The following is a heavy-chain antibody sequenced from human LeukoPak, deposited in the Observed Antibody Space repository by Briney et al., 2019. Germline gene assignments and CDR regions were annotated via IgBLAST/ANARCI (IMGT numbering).Heavy chain of an antibody. V-gene: IGHV1-18*01. CDR1: GYTFTSYG. CDR2: ISAYNGNT. J-gene: IGHJ5*02. D-gene: IGHD2-2*01. CDR3: ARDGYCSSTSCYVGHNWFDP. Sequence: ASVKVSCKASGYTFTSYGISGVRQAPGQGLEGMGWISAYNGNTNYAQKLQGRVTMTTDTSTSTAYMELRSLRSDDTAVCYCARDGYCSSTSCYVGHNWFDPWGQGTLVTVSS.